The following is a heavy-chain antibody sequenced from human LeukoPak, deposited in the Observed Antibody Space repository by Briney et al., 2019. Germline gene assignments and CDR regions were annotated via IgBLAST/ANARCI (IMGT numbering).Heavy chain of an antibody. CDR2: INGGGDAT. CDR1: GFTFNNNA. V-gene: IGHV3-23*01. CDR3: ARCTASCYANAFDV. D-gene: IGHD2-2*01. Sequence: GVSLRLSCTASGFTFNNNAMSWVRQAPGKGLEWVSAINGGGDATEYTDSVKGRFTISRDNSKNTLYLQMNSLRPEDTAVYYCARCTASCYANAFDVWGQGTLLTVSS. J-gene: IGHJ3*01.